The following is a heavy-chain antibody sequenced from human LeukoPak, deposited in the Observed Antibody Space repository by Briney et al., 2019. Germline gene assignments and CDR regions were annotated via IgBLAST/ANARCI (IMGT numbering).Heavy chain of an antibody. D-gene: IGHD6-13*01. Sequence: GGSLRLSCAASGFTFSTYWMSWVRQAPGKGLEWVANIKQDGSEKYYLDSVKGRFTISRDNAKNSLYLQMNSLRAEDTAVYFCMREAAAGIDYWGQGTLVTVSS. CDR2: IKQDGSEK. CDR1: GFTFSTYW. V-gene: IGHV3-7*01. J-gene: IGHJ4*02. CDR3: MREAAAGIDY.